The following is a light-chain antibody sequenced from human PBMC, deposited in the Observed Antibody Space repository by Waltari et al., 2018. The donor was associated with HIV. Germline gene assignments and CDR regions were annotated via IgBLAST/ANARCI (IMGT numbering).Light chain of an antibody. CDR3: QQYDSGPRGIT. Sequence: EIVMTQPPPTLSVSPGQRVTLSCRASQSISAKVAWYQQRPGQAPRLLIYEAATRRTGIPARCSGSGSGTEFTLTISSLQSEDFATYFCQQYDSGPRGITFGQGTMLEIK. CDR1: QSISAK. V-gene: IGKV3-15*01. J-gene: IGKJ2*01. CDR2: EAA.